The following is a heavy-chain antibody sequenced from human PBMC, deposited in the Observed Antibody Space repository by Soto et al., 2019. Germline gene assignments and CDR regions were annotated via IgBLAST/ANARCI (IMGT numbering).Heavy chain of an antibody. J-gene: IGHJ5*02. V-gene: IGHV1-18*01. Sequence: ASVKVSCKASGYTFTSYGISWLRQAPGQGLEWMGWISAYNGNTNYAQKLQGRVTMTTDTSTSTAYMELRSLRSDDTAVYYCARDAFYDFWSGGNWFDPWGQGTLVTVSS. CDR2: ISAYNGNT. CDR3: ARDAFYDFWSGGNWFDP. D-gene: IGHD3-3*01. CDR1: GYTFTSYG.